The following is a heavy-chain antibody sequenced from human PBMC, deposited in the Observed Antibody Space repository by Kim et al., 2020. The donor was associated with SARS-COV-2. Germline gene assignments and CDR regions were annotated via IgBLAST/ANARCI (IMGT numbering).Heavy chain of an antibody. V-gene: IGHV3-21*01. D-gene: IGHD2-2*01. Sequence: ADSVKGRFTISRDNAKNSLYLQMNSLRAEDTAVYYCARGARSSTNWFDPWGQGTLVTVSS. CDR3: ARGARSSTNWFDP. J-gene: IGHJ5*02.